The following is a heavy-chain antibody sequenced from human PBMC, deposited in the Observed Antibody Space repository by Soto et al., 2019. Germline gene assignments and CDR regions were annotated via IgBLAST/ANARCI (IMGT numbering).Heavy chain of an antibody. V-gene: IGHV1-58*01. J-gene: IGHJ6*02. CDR3: AAEVSMLYYYYGMDV. CDR2: IVVGSGNT. CDR1: GFTFTSSA. Sequence: SVKVSCKASGFTFTSSAVQWVRQARGQRLEWIGWIVVGSGNTNYAQKFQERVTITRDMSTSTAYMERSSLRSEDTAVYYCAAEVSMLYYYYGMDVWGQGTTVTVSS. D-gene: IGHD2-2*01.